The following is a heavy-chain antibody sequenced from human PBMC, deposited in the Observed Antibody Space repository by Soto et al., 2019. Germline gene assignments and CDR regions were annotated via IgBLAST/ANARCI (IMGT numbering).Heavy chain of an antibody. CDR3: AKMGGGTMIVGVPLGWFGP. CDR1: GFTFSSCA. D-gene: IGHD3-22*01. V-gene: IGHV3-23*01. CDR2: ISGSGGST. Sequence: GGSLRLSCAAPGFTFSSCAMSWVRQAPGKGLEWVSAISGSGGSTYYADSVKGRFTISRDNSKTTLYLQMNSLRAEAPAVYYCAKMGGGTMIVGVPLGWFGPRGQGSLVTVSS. J-gene: IGHJ5*01.